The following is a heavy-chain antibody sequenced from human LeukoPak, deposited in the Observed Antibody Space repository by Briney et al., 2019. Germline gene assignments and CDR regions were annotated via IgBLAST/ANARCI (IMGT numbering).Heavy chain of an antibody. CDR1: GFTFSSFD. CDR3: ARGPPRGKYYYMDV. D-gene: IGHD1-1*01. V-gene: IGHV3-13*01. J-gene: IGHJ6*03. CDR2: IGTASDT. Sequence: GGSLRLFCAASGFTFSSFDMHWVRQPTGQGLEWVSTIGTASDTYYPGSVEGRFTLSRDNAKNSLYLQMNSLTAGDTAVYYCARGPPRGKYYYMDVWGKGTTVTVSS.